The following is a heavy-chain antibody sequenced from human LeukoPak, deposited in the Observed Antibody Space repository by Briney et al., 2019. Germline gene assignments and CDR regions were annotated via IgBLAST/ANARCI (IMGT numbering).Heavy chain of an antibody. CDR2: IYYSGST. CDR3: ARTGRSGWFDP. Sequence: PSETLSLTCTVSGGSISSYYWSWIRQPPGKGLEWIGYIYYSGSTNYNPSLKSRVTISVDTSKNQFSLKLSSVTAADTAVYYCARTGRSGWFDPWGQGTLVTVSS. J-gene: IGHJ5*02. V-gene: IGHV4-59*01. CDR1: GGSISSYY. D-gene: IGHD1-26*01.